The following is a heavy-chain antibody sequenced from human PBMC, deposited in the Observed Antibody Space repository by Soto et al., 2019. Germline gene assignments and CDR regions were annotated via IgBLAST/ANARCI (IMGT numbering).Heavy chain of an antibody. CDR1: GGSISSSSYY. CDR3: ASSPPNYDCFDY. D-gene: IGHD3-3*01. CDR2: IYYSGST. J-gene: IGHJ4*02. V-gene: IGHV4-39*01. Sequence: QLQLQESRPGLVKPSETLSLTCTVSGGSISSSSYYWGWIRQPPGKGLEWIGSIYYSGSTYYNPSLNSRVTISVDTSKNQFSLKLSSVTAADTAVYYCASSPPNYDCFDYWGQGTLVTVSS.